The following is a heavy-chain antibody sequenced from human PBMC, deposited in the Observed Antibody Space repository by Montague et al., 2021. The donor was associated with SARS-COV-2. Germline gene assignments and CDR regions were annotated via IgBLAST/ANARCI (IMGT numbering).Heavy chain of an antibody. V-gene: IGHV4-30-2*01. Sequence: TLSLTCAVSGGSVSSVGYSWFWIRAPPGKGLEWIGHIHHSGNTYYNPSLKSRATISGDRPKNQLSLRLTSVSAADTAVYSCASYRDYGDYEWGQGILVTVSS. CDR1: GGSVSSVGYS. CDR2: IHHSGNT. D-gene: IGHD4-17*01. J-gene: IGHJ4*02. CDR3: ASYRDYGDYE.